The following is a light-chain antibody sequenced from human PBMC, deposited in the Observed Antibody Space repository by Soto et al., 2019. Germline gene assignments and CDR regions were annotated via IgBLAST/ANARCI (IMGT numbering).Light chain of an antibody. J-gene: IGLJ1*01. V-gene: IGLV2-14*01. Sequence: QSVLTQPASVSGSPGQSITISCTGTNSDVGGYNYVSWYQQHPGKAPKFMIYDVSSRPSGVSDRFSGSKSGNMASLTISGLQAEDEADYYCSSYTTSNTRQIVFGTGTKLTVL. CDR3: SSYTTSNTRQIV. CDR2: DVS. CDR1: NSDVGGYNY.